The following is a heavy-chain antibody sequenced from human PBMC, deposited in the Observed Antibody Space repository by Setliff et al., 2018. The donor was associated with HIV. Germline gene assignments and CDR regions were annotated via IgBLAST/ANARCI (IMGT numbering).Heavy chain of an antibody. CDR3: ARAQMHRGVVAWSLYYFDC. Sequence: PSETLSLTCIVSGGSMDNYYWNWVRQTPGKGLEWIGYIYESAYSHYTVSLRSRVTISMDTSKNQFSLTLRSVTAADRAVYYCARAQMHRGVVAWSLYYFDCWGQGALVTVSS. J-gene: IGHJ4*02. V-gene: IGHV4-59*01. CDR1: GGSMDNYY. CDR2: IYESAYS. D-gene: IGHD3-10*01.